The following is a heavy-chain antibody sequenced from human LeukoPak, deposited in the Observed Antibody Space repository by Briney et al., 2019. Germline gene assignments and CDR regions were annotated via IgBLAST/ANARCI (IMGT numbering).Heavy chain of an antibody. CDR3: ARDPRREYYFDY. J-gene: IGHJ4*02. CDR2: IYYSGST. CDR1: GGSISSYY. Sequence: SETLSLTCTVSGGSISSYYWSWIRQPPGKGLEWIGYIYYSGSTNYNPSLKSRVTISVDTSKNQSSLKLSSVTAADTAVYYCARDPRREYYFDYWGQGTLVTVSS. V-gene: IGHV4-59*01. D-gene: IGHD3-10*01.